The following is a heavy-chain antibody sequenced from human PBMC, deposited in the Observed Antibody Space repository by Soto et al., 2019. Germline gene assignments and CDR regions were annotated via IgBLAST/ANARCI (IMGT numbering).Heavy chain of an antibody. CDR1: GFIFSAYP. J-gene: IGHJ4*02. CDR3: ARGDDYVPFDY. V-gene: IGHV3-64*01. Sequence: EVQLVESGGGLVQPGGSLRLSCAASGFIFSAYPMHWVRQAPGKGVEYVSAIRTNGGSTYYANSVKGRFTISRDNSKNTLYLQMGSLRADDMAIYYCARGDDYVPFDYWGQGTVVTVSS. D-gene: IGHD4-17*01. CDR2: IRTNGGST.